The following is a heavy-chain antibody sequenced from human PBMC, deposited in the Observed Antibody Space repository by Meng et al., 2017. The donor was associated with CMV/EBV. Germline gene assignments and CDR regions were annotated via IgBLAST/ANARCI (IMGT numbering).Heavy chain of an antibody. V-gene: IGHV4-61*02. CDR2: IYTSGST. J-gene: IGHJ5*02. CDR1: GGSMGSERYC. D-gene: IGHD3-22*01. CDR3: AREVVVITPYNWVDP. Sequence: QQREPGEGRSSPSRTCSPIGTVSGGSMGSERYCWSWNRQHAGKGLEWIGRIYTSGSTNYNPSLKSRVTISVDTSKNQFSLKLSSVTAADTAVYYCAREVVVITPYNWVDPWGQGTLVTVSS.